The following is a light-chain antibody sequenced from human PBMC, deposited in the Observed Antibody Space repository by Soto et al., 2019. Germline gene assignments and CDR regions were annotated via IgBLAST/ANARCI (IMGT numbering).Light chain of an antibody. CDR1: QSLLHSNGNND. Sequence: DIVLTQSPLSLPVTPGEPASISCRSSQSLLHSNGNNDLDWYLQKPGQSPQLLIYLGSNRASGVPDRFSGSGSGTAFTLKISRVEAEDVGVYYCMQPLQTSTFGPGTKVDIK. CDR2: LGS. V-gene: IGKV2-28*01. CDR3: MQPLQTST. J-gene: IGKJ3*01.